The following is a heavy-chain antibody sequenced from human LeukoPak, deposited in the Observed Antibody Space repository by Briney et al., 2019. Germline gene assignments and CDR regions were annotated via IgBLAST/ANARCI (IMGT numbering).Heavy chain of an antibody. CDR2: ISSSGSYI. V-gene: IGHV3-21*06. J-gene: IGHJ4*02. Sequence: PGGSLRLSCAASGFTISTYIMNWVRQAPGKGLEWVSSISSSGSYIHYADSVKGRFTMSRDNAKNSLYLQMNSLRADDTAVYYCARGQYSGSFPYYFDYWGQGTLVTVSS. D-gene: IGHD1-26*01. CDR3: ARGQYSGSFPYYFDY. CDR1: GFTISTYI.